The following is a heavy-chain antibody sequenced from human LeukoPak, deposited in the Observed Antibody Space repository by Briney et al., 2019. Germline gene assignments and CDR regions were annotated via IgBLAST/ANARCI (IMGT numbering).Heavy chain of an antibody. V-gene: IGHV4-34*08. J-gene: IGHJ4*02. D-gene: IGHD2-8*01. CDR1: GFTVSSNF. Sequence: GSLRLSCAASGFTVSSNFMSWVRQAPGKGLEWIGEINHSGSTNYNPSLKSRVTISLDTSKNQFSLKLSSVTAADTAVYYCATENGFNDYWGQGTLVTVSS. CDR3: ATENGFNDY. CDR2: INHSGST.